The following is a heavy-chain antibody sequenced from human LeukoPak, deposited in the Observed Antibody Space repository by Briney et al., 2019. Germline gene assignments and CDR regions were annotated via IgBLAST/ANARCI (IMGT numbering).Heavy chain of an antibody. Sequence: HAGGSLRLSCAASGFTFSSYTMNGVRQPPGKGLEWVSNIGTSSTTIYYADSEKGRFTISRDNAKNTLYLQMNSLRAEDTAAYYCAKGRRGYCSSTSCANDYWGQGTLVTVSS. CDR2: IGTSSTTI. D-gene: IGHD2-2*01. CDR1: GFTFSSYT. V-gene: IGHV3-48*01. CDR3: AKGRRGYCSSTSCANDY. J-gene: IGHJ4*02.